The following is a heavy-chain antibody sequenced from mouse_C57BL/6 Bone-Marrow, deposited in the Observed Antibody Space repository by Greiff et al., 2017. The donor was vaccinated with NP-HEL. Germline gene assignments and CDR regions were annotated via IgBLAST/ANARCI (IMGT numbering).Heavy chain of an antibody. CDR2: IDPDNGDT. D-gene: IGHD1-1*01. CDR1: GFNIKDDY. J-gene: IGHJ2*01. CDR3: TSHYGSRGDY. Sequence: VQLKQSGAELVRPGASVKLSCTASGFNIKDDYMHWVKQRPEQGLEWIGWIDPDNGDTEYASKFQGKATITADTSSNTAYLQLSSLTSEDTAVYYCTSHYGSRGDYWGQGTTLTVSS. V-gene: IGHV14-4*01.